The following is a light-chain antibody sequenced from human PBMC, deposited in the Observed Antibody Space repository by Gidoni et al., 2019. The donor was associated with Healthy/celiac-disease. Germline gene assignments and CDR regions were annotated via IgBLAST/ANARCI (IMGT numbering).Light chain of an antibody. J-gene: IGKJ4*02. CDR2: AAS. CDR1: QGISSY. CDR3: QQLNRYPLT. Sequence: QFTLSPSSLSASVGDRVTLTCRASQGISSYLAWYQQKPGKAPKLLIYAASALQSGVPSRFRGSGAGTDFTRTISSLQPEDVATYYCQQLNRYPLTFGGGTKVEIK. V-gene: IGKV1-9*01.